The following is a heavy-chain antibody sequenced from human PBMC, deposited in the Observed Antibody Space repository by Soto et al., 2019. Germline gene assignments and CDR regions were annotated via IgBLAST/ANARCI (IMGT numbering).Heavy chain of an antibody. J-gene: IGHJ6*03. CDR1: GGSISSSSYY. D-gene: IGHD3-9*01. V-gene: IGHV4-39*01. CDR2: IYYSGST. Sequence: QLQLQESGPGLVKPSETLSLTCTVSGGSISSSSYYWGWIRQPPGKGLEWIGSIYYSGSTYYNPSLKSRVTISVDTSKNQFSLKLISVTAADTAVYYCASFHYDILTGYYPYYYYMDVWGKGTTVTVSS. CDR3: ASFHYDILTGYYPYYYYMDV.